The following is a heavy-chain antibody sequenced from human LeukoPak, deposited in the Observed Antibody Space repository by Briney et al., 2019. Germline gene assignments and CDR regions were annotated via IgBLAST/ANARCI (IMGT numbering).Heavy chain of an antibody. Sequence: SVKVSCKASGYTFTGYYMHWVRQAPGQGLEWMGRINPNSGGTNYAQKFQGRVTINRETSISTAYMELSRLRSDDTAVYYCASSAGFGSGSYMRLFDYWGQGTLVTVSS. V-gene: IGHV1-2*06. D-gene: IGHD3-10*01. CDR3: ASSAGFGSGSYMRLFDY. CDR2: INPNSGGT. CDR1: GYTFTGYY. J-gene: IGHJ4*02.